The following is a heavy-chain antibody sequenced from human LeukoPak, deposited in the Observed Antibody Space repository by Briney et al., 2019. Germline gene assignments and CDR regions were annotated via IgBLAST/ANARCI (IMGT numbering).Heavy chain of an antibody. D-gene: IGHD3-10*01. J-gene: IGHJ4*02. V-gene: IGHV3-23*01. CDR2: ISGSGGST. Sequence: GGSLRLSCAASGFTFSSYAMSWVRQAPGKGLEWVSAISGSGGSTYYADSVKGRFTISRDNSKNTLYLQMNSLRAEDTAVYYCAKDVGVRGVIMADYWGQGTLVTVSS. CDR3: AKDVGVRGVIMADY. CDR1: GFTFSSYA.